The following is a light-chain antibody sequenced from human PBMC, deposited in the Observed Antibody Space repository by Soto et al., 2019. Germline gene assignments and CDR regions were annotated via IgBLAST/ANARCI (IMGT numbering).Light chain of an antibody. V-gene: IGLV2-11*01. J-gene: IGLJ1*01. Sequence: QSALAQPRSVSGSPGQSVTISCTGTSSDVGDYNYVSWYQQHPGKAPKLMIYDVSKRPSGVPDRFSGSKSGNTASLTISGLQAEDDADYYCCSYAGDYTYVFGTGTKVTVL. CDR1: SSDVGDYNY. CDR3: CSYAGDYTYV. CDR2: DVS.